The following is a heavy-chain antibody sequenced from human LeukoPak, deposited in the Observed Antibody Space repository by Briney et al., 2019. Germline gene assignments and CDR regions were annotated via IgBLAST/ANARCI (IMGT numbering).Heavy chain of an antibody. CDR1: GYTLTELS. CDR3: ATRGYCSGGSCYDQYYFDY. D-gene: IGHD2-15*01. Sequence: ASVKVSCKVSGYTLTELSMHWVRQAPGEGPEWMGGFDPEDGETIYAQKFQGRVAMTEDTSTDTAYMELSSLRSEDTAVYYCATRGYCSGGSCYDQYYFDYWGQGTLVTVSS. J-gene: IGHJ4*02. V-gene: IGHV1-24*01. CDR2: FDPEDGET.